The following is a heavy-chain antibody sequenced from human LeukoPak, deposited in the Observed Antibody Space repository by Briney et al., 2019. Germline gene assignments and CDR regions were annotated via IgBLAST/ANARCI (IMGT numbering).Heavy chain of an antibody. V-gene: IGHV4-39*07. J-gene: IGHJ4*02. Sequence: SETLSLTCTVSGGSISSSSYYWGWIRQPPGKGLEWIGSIYYSGSTYYNPSLKSRVTISVDTSKNQFSLKLSSVTAADPAVYYCARERGSPGSVIDYWGQGTLVTVSS. CDR3: ARERGSPGSVIDY. CDR2: IYYSGST. CDR1: GGSISSSSYY.